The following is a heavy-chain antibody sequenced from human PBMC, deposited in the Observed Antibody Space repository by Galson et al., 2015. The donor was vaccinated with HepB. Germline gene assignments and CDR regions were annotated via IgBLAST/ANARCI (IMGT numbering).Heavy chain of an antibody. CDR1: GFTFGDYA. D-gene: IGHD3-10*02. CDR2: IRSEAYGGTT. CDR3: TRDSSVPIESGFDY. V-gene: IGHV3-49*03. J-gene: IGHJ4*02. Sequence: SLRLSCAASGFTFGDYAMRWFRQAPGKGLEWVGFIRSEAYGGTTEYAASVKGRFTISRDDSKSIAYLQMNSLKTEDTSVYYCTRDSSVPIESGFDYWGQGTLVTVSS.